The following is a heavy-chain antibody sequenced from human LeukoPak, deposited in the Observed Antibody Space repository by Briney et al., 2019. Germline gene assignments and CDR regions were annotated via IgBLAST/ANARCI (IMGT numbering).Heavy chain of an antibody. CDR3: ARSRGYSGYPGLFDY. CDR2: IYRSGST. V-gene: IGHV4-30-2*01. Sequence: SQTLSLTCAVSGGSISSGGYSWSWIRQPPGKGLEWIGYIYRSGSTYYNPSLKSRVTISVDRSKNQFSLKLSSVTAADTAVYYCARSRGYSGYPGLFDYWGQGTLVTVSS. CDR1: GGSISSGGYS. D-gene: IGHD5-12*01. J-gene: IGHJ4*02.